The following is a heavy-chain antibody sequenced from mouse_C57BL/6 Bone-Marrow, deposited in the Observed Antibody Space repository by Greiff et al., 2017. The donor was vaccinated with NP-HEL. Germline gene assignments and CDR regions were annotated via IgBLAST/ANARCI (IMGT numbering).Heavy chain of an antibody. V-gene: IGHV14-2*01. CDR3: ANWGITTVVAPYAMDY. CDR1: GFNIKDYY. Sequence: VQLQQSGAELVKPGASVKLSCTASGFNIKDYYMHWVKQRTEQGLEWIGRIDPEDGDTKYAPKFQGKATITADTSSNTAYLQLSSLTSEDTAVYYCANWGITTVVAPYAMDYWGQGTSVTVSS. J-gene: IGHJ4*01. D-gene: IGHD1-1*01. CDR2: IDPEDGDT.